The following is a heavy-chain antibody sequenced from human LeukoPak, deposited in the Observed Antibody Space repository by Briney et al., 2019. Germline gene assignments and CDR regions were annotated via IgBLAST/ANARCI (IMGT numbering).Heavy chain of an antibody. CDR3: ASPYYYGSGGNR. CDR1: GGSISSGSYY. CDR2: IYTSGST. Sequence: PSQTLSLTCTVSGGSISSGSYYWSWIRQPAGKGLEWIGRIYTSGSTNYNPSLKSRVTISVDTSKNQFSLKLSSVTAADTAVYYCASPYYYGSGGNRWGQGTLVTVSS. J-gene: IGHJ4*02. D-gene: IGHD3-10*01. V-gene: IGHV4-61*02.